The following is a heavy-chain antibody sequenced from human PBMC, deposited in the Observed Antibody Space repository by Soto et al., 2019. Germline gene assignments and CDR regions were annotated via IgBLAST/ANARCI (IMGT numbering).Heavy chain of an antibody. D-gene: IGHD3-10*01. CDR1: GFTFSSYG. CDR2: IWYDGSNK. Sequence: GGSLRLSCAASGFTFSSYGMHWVRQAPGKGLEWVAVIWYDGSNKYYADSVKGRFTISRDNSKNTLYLQMNSLRAEDTAVYYCARDHYYGSGSYYILGYWGQGTLVTVSS. CDR3: ARDHYYGSGSYYILGY. V-gene: IGHV3-33*01. J-gene: IGHJ4*02.